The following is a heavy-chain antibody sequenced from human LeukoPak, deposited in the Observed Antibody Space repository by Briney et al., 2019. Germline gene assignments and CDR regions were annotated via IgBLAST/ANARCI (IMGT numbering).Heavy chain of an antibody. Sequence: KTSETLSLTCTVSGGSITGYYWNWIRQPPGMRPEWVGYTSYSRSTIYNSSLKGRATMSIDTSKNQPYLNLTSVTAADTAVYYCAKLGHSDGWYLGAFDIWGQGTTVTVSS. CDR1: GGSITGYY. J-gene: IGHJ3*02. CDR2: TSYSRST. CDR3: AKLGHSDGWYLGAFDI. D-gene: IGHD6-19*01. V-gene: IGHV4-59*08.